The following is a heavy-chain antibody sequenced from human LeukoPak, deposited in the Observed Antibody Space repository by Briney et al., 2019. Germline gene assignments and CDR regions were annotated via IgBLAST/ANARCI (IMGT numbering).Heavy chain of an antibody. CDR1: GFTFSSYA. J-gene: IGHJ4*02. CDR3: AKGYYYDSSGYYESVLYFDY. CDR2: ISGSGGST. V-gene: IGHV3-23*01. Sequence: GGSLRLSCAASGFTFSSYAMSWVRQAPGKGLEWVSAISGSGGSTYYADSVKGRFTISRDNSKNTLYLQMNSLRAEDTAVYYCAKGYYYDSSGYYESVLYFDYWGQGTLVTVSS. D-gene: IGHD3-22*01.